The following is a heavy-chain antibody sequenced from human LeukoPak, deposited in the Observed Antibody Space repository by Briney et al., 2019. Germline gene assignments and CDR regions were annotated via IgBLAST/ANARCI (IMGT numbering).Heavy chain of an antibody. J-gene: IGHJ4*02. CDR3: ARVKGGLYSSSWYDAADY. D-gene: IGHD6-13*01. V-gene: IGHV4-39*07. Sequence: PSETLSLTCTVSGGSISSSSYYWGWIRQPPGKGLEWIGSIYYSGSTYYNPSLKSRVTISVDTSKNQFSLKLSSVTAADTAVYYCARVKGGLYSSSWYDAADYWGQGTLVTVSS. CDR1: GGSISSSSYY. CDR2: IYYSGST.